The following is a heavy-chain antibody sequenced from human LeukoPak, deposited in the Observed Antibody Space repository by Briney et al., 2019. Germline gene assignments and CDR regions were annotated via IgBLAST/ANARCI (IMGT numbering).Heavy chain of an antibody. J-gene: IGHJ4*02. Sequence: GGSLRLSCAASGFTFGSFSMTWVRQAPGKGLEWVSSISSTGTYIYYADSVKGRFTISRDNAKNSLYLQMNSLRAEDTAIYYCARDPGRSGGSCYSDYWGQGTLVTVSS. D-gene: IGHD2-15*01. CDR2: ISSTGTYI. CDR3: ARDPGRSGGSCYSDY. CDR1: GFTFGSFS. V-gene: IGHV3-21*01.